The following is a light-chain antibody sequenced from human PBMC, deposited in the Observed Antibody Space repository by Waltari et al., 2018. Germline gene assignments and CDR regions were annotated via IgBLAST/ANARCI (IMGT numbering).Light chain of an antibody. V-gene: IGKV1-9*01. CDR1: QGISSY. Sequence: DIQLTQSPSFLSASVGDRVTIPCRASQGISSYLAWYQQKAGKAPKLLIYGASTLQSGVPSRFSGSGSGTDFTLTISSLQPEDFATYYCQQLSSYPRTFGPGTKVDI. CDR3: QQLSSYPRT. J-gene: IGKJ3*01. CDR2: GAS.